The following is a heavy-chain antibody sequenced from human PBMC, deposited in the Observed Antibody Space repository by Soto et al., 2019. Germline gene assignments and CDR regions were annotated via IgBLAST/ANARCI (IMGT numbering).Heavy chain of an antibody. Sequence: QVQLVESGGSVVQPGTSLRLSCAASGFTFTVYGMHWVRQAPGKGLEWVALIWHDGTNEYYADSVKGRFTISRDNSKNTVLLQMGSLRAEDTAVYYCARDLVGGLVTFEYWGQGTLVTVSS. CDR1: GFTFTVYG. CDR3: ARDLVGGLVTFEY. V-gene: IGHV3-33*01. D-gene: IGHD3-9*01. CDR2: IWHDGTNE. J-gene: IGHJ4*02.